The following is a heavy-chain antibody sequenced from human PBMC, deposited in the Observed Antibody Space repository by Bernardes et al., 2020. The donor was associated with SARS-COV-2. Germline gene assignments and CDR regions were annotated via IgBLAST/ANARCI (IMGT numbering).Heavy chain of an antibody. CDR3: VRDVWGGGCV. CDR2: IRTMGSTI. J-gene: IGHJ6*02. Sequence: GGSLRLSCVGSGFTFSDNYMTWIRQAPGKGLEWVSHIRTMGSTIYYADSVRGRFTISRDNTTNSLYLQMKSLRAEDTAVYYCVRDVWGGGCVWGQGTMVTVSS. CDR1: GFTFSDNY. V-gene: IGHV3-11*01. D-gene: IGHD7-27*01.